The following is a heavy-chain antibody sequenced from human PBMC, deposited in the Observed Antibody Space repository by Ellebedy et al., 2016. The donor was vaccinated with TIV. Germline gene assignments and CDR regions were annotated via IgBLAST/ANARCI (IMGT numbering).Heavy chain of an antibody. D-gene: IGHD5-24*01. CDR2: INTATGSP. J-gene: IGHJ4*02. CDR1: GYSFNTNA. V-gene: IGHV7-4-1*02. Sequence: AASVKVSCKGSGYSFNTNAMIWVRQAPGRGLEWMGWINTATGSPTYAQGFTGRFVFSLDTSVTTSYLEITSLEAEGTAVYFCARDFPAHGVCDNWGQGTLVTVSS. CDR3: ARDFPAHGVCDN.